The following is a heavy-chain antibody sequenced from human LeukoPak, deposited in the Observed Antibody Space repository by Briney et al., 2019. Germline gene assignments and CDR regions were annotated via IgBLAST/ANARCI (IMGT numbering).Heavy chain of an antibody. CDR1: GYTFTTYG. V-gene: IGHV1-18*01. CDR2: ISPDNGNT. CDR3: ARLMGYSDYPFDY. Sequence: ASEKVSCKASGYTFTTYGISWVRQAPGQGLEWMGWISPDNGNTIYAQKVQGRVTMTTDTSTSTAYMELGGLRSDDTALYYCARLMGYSDYPFDYWGQGTLVTVSS. D-gene: IGHD4-11*01. J-gene: IGHJ4*02.